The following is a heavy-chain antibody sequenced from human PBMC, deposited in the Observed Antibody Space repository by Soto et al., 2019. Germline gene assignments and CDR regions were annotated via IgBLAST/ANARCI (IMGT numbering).Heavy chain of an antibody. CDR2: IYYSGST. J-gene: IGHJ4*02. V-gene: IGHV4-39*01. Sequence: ASETLSLTCTVSGGSISSSIYYWGWIRQPPGKGLEWIGSIYYSGSTYYNPSLKSRVTISVDTSKNQFSLKLSSVTAADTAVYYCATEWLWVEPDWGQGTLVTVSS. D-gene: IGHD5-12*01. CDR3: ATEWLWVEPD. CDR1: GGSISSSIYY.